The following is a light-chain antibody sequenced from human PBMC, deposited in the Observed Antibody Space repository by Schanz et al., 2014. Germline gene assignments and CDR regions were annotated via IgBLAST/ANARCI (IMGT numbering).Light chain of an antibody. V-gene: IGLV1-40*01. CDR2: DNN. Sequence: QSVLTQPPSVSGAPGQRVTISCTGSSSNIGAGYVVHWYQHLPGTAPKLLIYDNNNRPSGVPDRFSGSKSGTSASLAITGLQAEDEADYYCSSYTSSSTVVFGGGTKLTVL. CDR1: SSNIGAGYV. CDR3: SSYTSSSTVV. J-gene: IGLJ2*01.